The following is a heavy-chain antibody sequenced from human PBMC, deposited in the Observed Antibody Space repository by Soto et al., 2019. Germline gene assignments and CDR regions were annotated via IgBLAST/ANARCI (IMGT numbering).Heavy chain of an antibody. CDR3: ARVDYYDSSGDYGY. Sequence: QVQLVQSGAEVKKPGSSVKVSCKASGGTFSSYSINWVRQAPGQGLEWMGEIIPIFGTANYAQKFQGRVTITADESTSTAYMELSSLRFDDTAVYYCARVDYYDSSGDYGYWGQGTLITVSS. D-gene: IGHD3-22*01. CDR2: IIPIFGTA. CDR1: GGTFSSYS. V-gene: IGHV1-69*01. J-gene: IGHJ4*02.